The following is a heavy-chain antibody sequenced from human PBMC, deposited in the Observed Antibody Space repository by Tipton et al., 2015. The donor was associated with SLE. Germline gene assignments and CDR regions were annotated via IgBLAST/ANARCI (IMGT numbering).Heavy chain of an antibody. CDR2: IHSSSSPI. J-gene: IGHJ3*02. CDR1: GFTFDGYT. D-gene: IGHD2-15*01. Sequence: GSLRLSCAASGFTFDGYTMNWVRQAPGKGLEWVSYIHSSSSPIYYADSVEGRFTISRDNAKNTLYLQMNSLRAEDTAVYYCAKGDDVVVVAATLDIWGQGTMVTVSS. V-gene: IGHV3-48*01. CDR3: AKGDDVVVVAATLDI.